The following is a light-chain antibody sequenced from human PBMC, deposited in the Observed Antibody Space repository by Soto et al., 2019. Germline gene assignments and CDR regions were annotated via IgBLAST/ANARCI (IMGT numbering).Light chain of an antibody. Sequence: DIQMTPSPSTLSASVGDIVTITCRASQSISSWLAWYQQKPGKAPKLLIYKASSLESGVPSRFSGSGSGTEFTLTISSLQPDDFATYYCQKYNSYPWKFGQGTKVDIK. CDR3: QKYNSYPWK. V-gene: IGKV1-5*03. CDR1: QSISSW. CDR2: KAS. J-gene: IGKJ1*01.